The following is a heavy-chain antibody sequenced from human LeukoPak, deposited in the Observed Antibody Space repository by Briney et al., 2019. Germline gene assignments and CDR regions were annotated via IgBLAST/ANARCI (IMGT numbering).Heavy chain of an antibody. V-gene: IGHV1-2*02. Sequence: VASVKVSCKASGYTFTGYYMHWVRQAPGQGLEWMGWINPNSGGTNYAQKFQGRVTMTRDTSISTAYMELSRLRSEDTAVYYCAREITGDSSGYWYFDYWGQGTLVTVSS. CDR3: AREITGDSSGYWYFDY. CDR2: INPNSGGT. J-gene: IGHJ4*02. D-gene: IGHD3-22*01. CDR1: GYTFTGYY.